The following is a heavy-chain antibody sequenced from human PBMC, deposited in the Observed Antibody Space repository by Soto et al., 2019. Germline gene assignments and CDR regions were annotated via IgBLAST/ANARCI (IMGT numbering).Heavy chain of an antibody. V-gene: IGHV1-69*06. D-gene: IGHD1-26*01. J-gene: IGHJ2*01. CDR3: ARDSPNSGSYYFNSWYFDL. CDR2: IIPIFGTA. CDR1: GGAFSSYA. Sequence: SVKVSCKASGGAFSSYAISWVRQAPGQGLEWMGGIIPIFGTANYAQKFQGRVTITADKSTSTAYMELSSLRSEDTAVYYCARDSPNSGSYYFNSWYFDLWGRGPLVTVSS.